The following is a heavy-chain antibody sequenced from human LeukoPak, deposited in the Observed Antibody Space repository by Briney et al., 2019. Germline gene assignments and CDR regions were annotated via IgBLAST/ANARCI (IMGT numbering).Heavy chain of an antibody. D-gene: IGHD4-17*01. CDR3: ARDYRTTVTASDDAFDI. CDR1: GFTLSSYG. J-gene: IGHJ3*02. CDR2: IWYDGRTK. Sequence: SGGSLRLSCAASGFTLSSYGMHWVRQAPGKGLEWVALIWYDGRTKYYADSVKGRLTISRDNSKNTVYLKMSSLRAEDTAVYYCARDYRTTVTASDDAFDIWGQGTLVTVSS. V-gene: IGHV3-33*01.